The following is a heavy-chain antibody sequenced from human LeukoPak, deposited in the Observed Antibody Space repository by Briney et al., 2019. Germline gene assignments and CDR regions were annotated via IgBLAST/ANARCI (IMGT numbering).Heavy chain of an antibody. J-gene: IGHJ3*02. D-gene: IGHD6-13*01. V-gene: IGHV4-34*01. CDR3: ARGRRIAAAGSGAFDI. Sequence: PSETLSLTCAVYGGSFSGYYWSWIRQPPGKGLEWIGAINHSGSTNYNPSLKSRVTISVDTSKNQFSLKLSSVTAADTAVYYCARGRRIAAAGSGAFDIWGQGTMVTVSS. CDR1: GGSFSGYY. CDR2: INHSGST.